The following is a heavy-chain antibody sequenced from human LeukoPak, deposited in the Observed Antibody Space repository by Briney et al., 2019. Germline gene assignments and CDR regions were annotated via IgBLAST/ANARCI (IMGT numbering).Heavy chain of an antibody. J-gene: IGHJ4*02. CDR2: ISNDGSRK. Sequence: GPLRLSCAPSGFTFSRHGMHWVRQAPGKGLEWVAIISNDGSRKYYAHSVEGRFTISRDNSKNTLYLQMDSLRAEDTAVYYCARDRAWNYFDYWGQGTLVTVSS. V-gene: IGHV3-30*03. D-gene: IGHD3-3*01. CDR1: GFTFSRHG. CDR3: ARDRAWNYFDY.